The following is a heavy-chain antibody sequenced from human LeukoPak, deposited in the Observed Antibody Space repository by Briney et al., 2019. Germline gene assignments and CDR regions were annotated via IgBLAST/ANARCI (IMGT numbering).Heavy chain of an antibody. D-gene: IGHD4-11*01. CDR2: MYTRGST. CDR1: GGSISSYY. CDR3: ARDIDSSKDYYYYYMDV. V-gene: IGHV4-4*07. J-gene: IGHJ6*03. Sequence: KPSETLSLTCTVSGGSISSYYWSWIRQPAGKGLECIGRMYTRGSTNYNTSLKSRVTLSLETSKNQFSLRMSPVSAAATAVYYCARDIDSSKDYYYYYMDVWGKGTTVTVSS.